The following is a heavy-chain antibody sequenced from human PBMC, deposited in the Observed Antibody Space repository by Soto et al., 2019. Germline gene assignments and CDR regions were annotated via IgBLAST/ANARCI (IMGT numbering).Heavy chain of an antibody. CDR2: IYPGDSDT. D-gene: IGHD3-10*01. V-gene: IGHV5-51*03. CDR3: VRSPDGSAFMDV. CDR1: GYTFTTYW. J-gene: IGHJ6*02. Sequence: EVQLVQSGADVKKPGESLKISCKGSGYTFTTYWIGWVRQMPGKGLEWMGIIYPGDSDTRYSPSFQGQVTISADKSITTAHLQWSSLKASDSAMYYCVRSPDGSAFMDVWGQGTTVTVSS.